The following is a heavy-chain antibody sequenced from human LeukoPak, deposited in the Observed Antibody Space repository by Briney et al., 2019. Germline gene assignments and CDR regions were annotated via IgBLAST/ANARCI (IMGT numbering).Heavy chain of an antibody. Sequence: PSETLSLTCTVSGGSISNYYWYWMRQPPGKGLEWIACSFYSGNPNYNPSLKSRVTISVDTSKNQFSLKLTSVTAADTAVYYCAKGGPEASAGLSWFDPWGQGTLVTVSS. CDR1: GGSISNYY. V-gene: IGHV4-59*12. CDR3: AKGGPEASAGLSWFDP. D-gene: IGHD1-14*01. J-gene: IGHJ5*02. CDR2: SFYSGNP.